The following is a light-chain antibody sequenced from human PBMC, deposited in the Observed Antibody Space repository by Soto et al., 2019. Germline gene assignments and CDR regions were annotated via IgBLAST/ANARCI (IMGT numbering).Light chain of an antibody. CDR3: AAWDESLNGYV. Sequence: QSVLTQPPSASGTPGQRVTISCSGRSSNIGSNTVNWYQQLPGTAPKLLIYSNNQRPSGVPDRFSGSKSGTSASLAISGLQSEDEADYYCAAWDESLNGYVFGTGTKVTVL. V-gene: IGLV1-44*01. CDR2: SNN. CDR1: SSNIGSNT. J-gene: IGLJ1*01.